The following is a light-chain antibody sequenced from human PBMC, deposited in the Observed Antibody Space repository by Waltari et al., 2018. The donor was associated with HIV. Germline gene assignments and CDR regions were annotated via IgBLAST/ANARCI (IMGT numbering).Light chain of an antibody. CDR2: EVN. V-gene: IGLV2-8*01. CDR1: SSDVGNYNY. Sequence: QSALTQPPSASGSPGQSVTIYCRGTSSDVGNYNYVSWYQQPPGNVPKLIIYEVNKRPSGVSDRFSGSKSGNTASLSVSGLQAEDEGDYYCTSYAGINNYVIFGGGTKLTVL. CDR3: TSYAGINNYVI. J-gene: IGLJ2*01.